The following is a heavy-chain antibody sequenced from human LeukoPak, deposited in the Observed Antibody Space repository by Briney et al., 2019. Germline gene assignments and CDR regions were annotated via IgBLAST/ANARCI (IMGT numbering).Heavy chain of an antibody. CDR3: ARDPRTSYSSGWFRGSYFLSWFDP. J-gene: IGHJ5*02. D-gene: IGHD6-19*01. V-gene: IGHV1-18*01. Sequence: ASVKLSCKASGYTFTNYGITWVRQAPGQGLEWLEWISSYIGNTNYAQKLQLRVTMTTDTSTSTAYMELRSLRSDDTAVYYCARDPRTSYSSGWFRGSYFLSWFDPWGQGTLVTVSS. CDR2: ISSYIGNT. CDR1: GYTFTNYG.